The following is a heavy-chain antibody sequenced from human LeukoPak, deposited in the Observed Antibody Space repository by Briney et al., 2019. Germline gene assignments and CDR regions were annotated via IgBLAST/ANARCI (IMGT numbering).Heavy chain of an antibody. Sequence: PGGSLRLSCAASGFTFSSYAMHWVRQAPGKGLEWVAVISYDGSNKYYADSVKGRFTISRDNSKNTLYLQMNSLRAEDTAVYYCAREELYGKFDYWGQGTLVTVSS. J-gene: IGHJ4*02. D-gene: IGHD1-26*01. CDR2: ISYDGSNK. V-gene: IGHV3-30*04. CDR1: GFTFSSYA. CDR3: AREELYGKFDY.